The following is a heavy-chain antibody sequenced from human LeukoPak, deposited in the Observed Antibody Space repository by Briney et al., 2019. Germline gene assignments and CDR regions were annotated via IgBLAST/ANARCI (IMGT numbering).Heavy chain of an antibody. CDR3: ARVRLAARPSYYYYYMDV. CDR2: ISYDGSNK. CDR1: GFTFSSYA. J-gene: IGHJ6*03. V-gene: IGHV3-30*04. D-gene: IGHD6-6*01. Sequence: PGGSLRLSCAASGFTFSSYAMHWVRQAPGKGLEWVAVISYDGSNKYYADSVKGRFTISRDNSKNTLYLQMNSLRAEDTAVYYCARVRLAARPSYYYYYMDVWGKGTTVTVSS.